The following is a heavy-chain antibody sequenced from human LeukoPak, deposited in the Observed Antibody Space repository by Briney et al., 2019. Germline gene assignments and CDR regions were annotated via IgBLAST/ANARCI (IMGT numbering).Heavy chain of an antibody. CDR2: ISGSGGST. J-gene: IGHJ3*02. CDR1: GFTFSSYA. V-gene: IGHV3-23*01. CDR3: ARDARLIGAMATGAFDI. Sequence: PGGSLKLSCAASGFTFSSYAMSWVRQAPGKGLEGVSAISGSGGSTYYADSVKGRFTISRDNSKNTLYLQMNSLRAEDTAVYYCARDARLIGAMATGAFDIWGQGTMVTVSS. D-gene: IGHD5-18*01.